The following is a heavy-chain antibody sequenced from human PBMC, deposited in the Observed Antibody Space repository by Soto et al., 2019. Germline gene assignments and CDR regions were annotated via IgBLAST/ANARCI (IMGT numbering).Heavy chain of an antibody. CDR3: TTDLDGVVVAAMDY. Sequence: GGSLRLSCAASGFTFSTSNMNWVRQAPGKGLEWVSFISISGGYKYYADSVKGRFTISRDNANNSLYLEMSSLRAEDTAVYYCTTDLDGVVVAAMDYWGQGTLVTVSS. D-gene: IGHD2-15*01. CDR2: ISISGGYK. CDR1: GFTFSTSN. J-gene: IGHJ4*02. V-gene: IGHV3-21*01.